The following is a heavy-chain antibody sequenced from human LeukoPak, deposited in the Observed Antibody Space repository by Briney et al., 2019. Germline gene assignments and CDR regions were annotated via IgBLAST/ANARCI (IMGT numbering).Heavy chain of an antibody. CDR3: AKDPQYSSSWYYFDY. D-gene: IGHD6-13*01. Sequence: HPGGPLRLSCAASGFTFSSYAMSWVRQAPGKGLEWVSAISGSGGSTYYADSVKGRFTISRDNSKNTLYLQMNSLRAEDTAVYYCAKDPQYSSSWYYFDYWGQGTLVTVSS. CDR1: GFTFSSYA. V-gene: IGHV3-23*01. CDR2: ISGSGGST. J-gene: IGHJ4*02.